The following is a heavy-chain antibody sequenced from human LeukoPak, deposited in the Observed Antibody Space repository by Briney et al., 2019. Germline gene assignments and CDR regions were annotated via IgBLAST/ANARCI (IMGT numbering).Heavy chain of an antibody. V-gene: IGHV3-33*01. D-gene: IGHD3-22*01. CDR2: IWYDGSNK. CDR1: GFTFSSYG. J-gene: IGHJ4*02. CDR3: ASALDYYDTRDIDY. Sequence: GGSLRLSCAASGFTFSSYGMHWVRQAPGKGLEWVAVIWYDGSNKYYADSVKVRFTISRDNSKNTLYLQMNSLRAEDTAVYYCASALDYYDTRDIDYWGQGTLVTVSS.